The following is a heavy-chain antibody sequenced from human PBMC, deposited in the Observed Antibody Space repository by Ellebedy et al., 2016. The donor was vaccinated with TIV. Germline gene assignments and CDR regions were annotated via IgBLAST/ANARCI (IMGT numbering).Heavy chain of an antibody. CDR3: AGDQNDYGYDPCDI. V-gene: IGHV4-31*03. Sequence: SETLSLXXTVSGDFISDGGYYWTWIRQHPGKGLEWIGYIYFSGRTSYNPSLQSRVSISVDTSKNQFSLKLNSVTAADTAVYYCAGDQNDYGYDPCDIWGQGTLVTVSS. D-gene: IGHD4-17*01. J-gene: IGHJ3*02. CDR2: IYFSGRT. CDR1: GDFISDGGYY.